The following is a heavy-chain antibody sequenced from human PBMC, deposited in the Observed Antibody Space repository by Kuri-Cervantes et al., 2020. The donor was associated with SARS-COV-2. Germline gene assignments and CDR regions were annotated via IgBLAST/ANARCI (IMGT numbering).Heavy chain of an antibody. J-gene: IGHJ6*03. CDR2: ISGSGGST. Sequence: GGSLRLSCAASGFTFSSYAMSWVRQAPGKGLEWVSAISGSGGSTYYADSVKGRFTISRDNSKNTLCLQMNSLRAEDTAVYYCAKASLVGYYYYYMDVWGKGTTVTVSS. CDR3: AKASLVGYYYYYMDV. CDR1: GFTFSSYA. V-gene: IGHV3-23*01. D-gene: IGHD1-26*01.